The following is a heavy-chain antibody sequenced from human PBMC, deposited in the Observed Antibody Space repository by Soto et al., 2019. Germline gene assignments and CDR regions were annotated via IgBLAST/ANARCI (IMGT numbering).Heavy chain of an antibody. CDR3: ARGAWASAFDI. D-gene: IGHD7-27*01. CDR2: IYYSGIT. V-gene: IGHV4-59*08. J-gene: IGHJ3*02. Sequence: QVQLQESGPGLVKPSETLSLTCTVSGGSISSYYWSWIRQPPGKGLEWIGYIYYSGITNYNPSLKSRVTISVDTSKNQFSLKLSSVTAADTAVYYCARGAWASAFDIWGQGTMVTVSS. CDR1: GGSISSYY.